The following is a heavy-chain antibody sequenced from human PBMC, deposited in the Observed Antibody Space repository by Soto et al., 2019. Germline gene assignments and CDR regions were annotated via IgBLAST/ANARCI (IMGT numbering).Heavy chain of an antibody. Sequence: PGGSLRLSCSASGFTFRTYSMNWVRQAPGKGLEWVSSISSSSSYIYYADSVKGRFTISRDNAKNSLYLQMNSLRAEDTAVYYCARDDTLTYYYYGMDVWGQGTTVTVSS. CDR1: GFTFRTYS. CDR2: ISSSSSYI. D-gene: IGHD5-18*01. V-gene: IGHV3-21*01. CDR3: ARDDTLTYYYYGMDV. J-gene: IGHJ6*02.